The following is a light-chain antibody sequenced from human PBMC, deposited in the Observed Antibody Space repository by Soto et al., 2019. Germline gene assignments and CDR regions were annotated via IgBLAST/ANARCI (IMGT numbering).Light chain of an antibody. J-gene: IGKJ2*01. V-gene: IGKV3-15*01. CDR3: QQYNNWPPDP. Sequence: DIVMTQSPASLSVSPGERATLSCRASQSVNSNLAWYQQQPGQAPRLLIYGASTRATRMPGRFRGSGSGTDFPLTITSLQSEDFAFYFCQQYNNWPPDPFGQGTKLDIK. CDR2: GAS. CDR1: QSVNSN.